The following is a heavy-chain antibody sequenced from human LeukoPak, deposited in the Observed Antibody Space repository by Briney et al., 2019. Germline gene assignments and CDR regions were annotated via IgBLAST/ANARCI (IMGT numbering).Heavy chain of an antibody. CDR1: GGSISSGDYY. CDR3: ARGRDSDY. CDR2: IYHSGST. J-gene: IGHJ4*02. Sequence: SSETLSLTCTVSGGSISSGDYYWSWIRQPPGKGLEWIGYIYHSGSTYYNPSLKSRFTISVDTTKNQFSLKLSSVTAADTAVYYCARGRDSDYWGQGTLVTVSS. D-gene: IGHD3-22*01. V-gene: IGHV4-30-4*08.